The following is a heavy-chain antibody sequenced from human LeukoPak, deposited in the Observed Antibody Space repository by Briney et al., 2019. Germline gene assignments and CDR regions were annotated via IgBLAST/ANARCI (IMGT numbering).Heavy chain of an antibody. D-gene: IGHD6-6*01. CDR1: GGTITSYD. V-gene: IGHV4-59*12. J-gene: IGHJ6*03. CDR2: IYYSGST. CDR3: AVAARPLLGYYYYMDV. Sequence: PLGALCLSCTVSGGTITSYDRSWLRQPRGQGLEWIGYIYYSGSTNYNTSLKSRVTISVDTSTNQFSLKLSSVTAADTAVYYCAVAARPLLGYYYYMDVWGKGTTVTVSS.